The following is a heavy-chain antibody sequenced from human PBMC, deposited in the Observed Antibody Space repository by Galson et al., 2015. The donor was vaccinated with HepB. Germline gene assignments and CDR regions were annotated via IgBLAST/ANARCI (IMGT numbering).Heavy chain of an antibody. D-gene: IGHD5-18*01. V-gene: IGHV4-59*01. J-gene: IGHJ4*02. CDR2: IYYSGST. CDR1: GGSISSYY. CDR3: ARVGFSGYSYGIDY. Sequence: SETLSLTCTVSGGSISSYYWSWIRQPPGKGLEWIGYIYYSGSTNYNPSLKSRVTISVDTSKNQFSLKLSSVTAADTAVYYCARVGFSGYSYGIDYWGQGTLVTVSS.